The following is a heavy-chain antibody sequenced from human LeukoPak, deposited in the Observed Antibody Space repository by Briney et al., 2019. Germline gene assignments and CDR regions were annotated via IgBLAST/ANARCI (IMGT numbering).Heavy chain of an antibody. CDR1: GCTFSSTT. CDR2: ITPIFRTP. V-gene: IGHV1-69*13. CDR3: ARGWLAETTVVTPYNY. J-gene: IGHJ4*02. D-gene: IGHD2-21*02. Sequence: ASLKVSCTASGCTFSSTTINWVRQAPGQGLEWMGGITPIFRTPNYAQKFQGRVTITAVESMSTAYMELSSLRSEDTAVYYCARGWLAETTVVTPYNYWGQGTLVTVSS.